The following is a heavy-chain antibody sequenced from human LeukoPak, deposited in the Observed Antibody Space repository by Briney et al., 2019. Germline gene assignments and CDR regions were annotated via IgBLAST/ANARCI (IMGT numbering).Heavy chain of an antibody. V-gene: IGHV3-21*01. CDR3: ARDPPNYGSGSYYFDY. CDR1: GFTFSSYS. Sequence: GGSLRLSCAASGFTFSSYSMNWVRQAPGKGLEWVSSISSSSSYIYYADSVKGRFTISRDNAKSSLYLQMNSLRAEDTAVYYCARDPPNYGSGSYYFDYWGQGTLVTVSS. CDR2: ISSSSSYI. J-gene: IGHJ4*02. D-gene: IGHD3-10*01.